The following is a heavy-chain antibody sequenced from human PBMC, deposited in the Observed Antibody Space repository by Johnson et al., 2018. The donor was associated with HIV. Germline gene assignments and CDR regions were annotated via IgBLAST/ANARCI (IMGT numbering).Heavy chain of an antibody. CDR1: GFTFSNYA. Sequence: QVQLVESGGGVVQPGRSLRLSCAASGFTFSNYAFHWVRQAPGKGLEWVAVVSYDGTNKYYADSVKGRFTISRDNSKNTLYLHMNSLRAEDTAVYYCAKGYSSSWYLDVFDLWGQGSMVTVSS. D-gene: IGHD6-13*01. CDR3: AKGYSSSWYLDVFDL. CDR2: VSYDGTNK. V-gene: IGHV3-30*04. J-gene: IGHJ3*01.